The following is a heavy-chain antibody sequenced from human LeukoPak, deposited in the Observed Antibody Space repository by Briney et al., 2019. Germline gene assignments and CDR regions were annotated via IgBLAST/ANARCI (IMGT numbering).Heavy chain of an antibody. D-gene: IGHD2-15*01. V-gene: IGHV3-23*01. Sequence: GGSLRLSCGASGFTFSRYAMSWVRQAPGKGLQWASQIDGSGGAIYYADSVRGRFTISRDNSKNTLFLEMNSLRAEDTAVYYCAKAPVASCRGAFCYPLDSWGQGTLVTVSS. J-gene: IGHJ4*02. CDR3: AKAPVASCRGAFCYPLDS. CDR1: GFTFSRYA. CDR2: IDGSGGAI.